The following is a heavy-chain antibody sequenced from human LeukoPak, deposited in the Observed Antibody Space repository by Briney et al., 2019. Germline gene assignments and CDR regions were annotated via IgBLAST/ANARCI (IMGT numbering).Heavy chain of an antibody. CDR1: GGSFSGYY. D-gene: IGHD2-21*02. J-gene: IGHJ4*02. Sequence: SETLSLTCTVLGGSFSGYYWSWIRQPPDKGLEWIGEINPSGSTNYNPSLKTRVTISTDTSKNHFSLNLNSVTAADTGVYYCVRGSRVYCGGDCYYYWGQGTLDTVSS. CDR3: VRGSRVYCGGDCYYY. CDR2: INPSGST. V-gene: IGHV4-34*01.